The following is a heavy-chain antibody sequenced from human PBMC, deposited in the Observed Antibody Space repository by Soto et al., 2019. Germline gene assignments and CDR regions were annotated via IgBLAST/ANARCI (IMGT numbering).Heavy chain of an antibody. D-gene: IGHD2-21*02. V-gene: IGHV2-70*01. Sequence: SGLTLGNPTQPVTLTFCFCGFSLITRGMSVTWIRPSLGKALQWLAHIDCADHIYYKSSMXXRITLSTDTSKNHVVPTMTNRDVLDTGSYFCVRLLKGVTSVCIQLDCWGQGTLVTVFS. CDR2: IDCADHI. CDR3: VRLLKGVTSVCIQLDC. J-gene: IGHJ4*02. CDR1: GFSLITRGMS.